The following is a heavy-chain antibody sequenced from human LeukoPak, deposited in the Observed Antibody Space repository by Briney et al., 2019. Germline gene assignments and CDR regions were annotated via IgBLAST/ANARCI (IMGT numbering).Heavy chain of an antibody. V-gene: IGHV1-8*03. CDR3: ARGSDSYGSYYMDV. J-gene: IGHJ6*03. Sequence: GASMKVSCKASGYTFSNYDINWVRRAPGQGLEWMGWMNPNSGGTNYAQKFQGRVTITADESTSTAYMELSSLRSEDTAVYYCARGSDSYGSYYMDVWGKGTTVTISS. D-gene: IGHD5-18*01. CDR2: MNPNSGGT. CDR1: GYTFSNYD.